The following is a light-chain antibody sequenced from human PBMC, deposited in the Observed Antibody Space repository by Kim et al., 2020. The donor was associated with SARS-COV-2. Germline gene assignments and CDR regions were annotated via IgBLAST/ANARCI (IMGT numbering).Light chain of an antibody. V-gene: IGKV4-1*01. CDR3: QQYYDIPHT. J-gene: IGKJ2*01. CDR2: WAS. Sequence: DIVMTQSPDSLAVSLGERATINCKSSQSVLYSSNNKNYLAWYQQKPGQPPKLLIYWASTREFGVPDRFSGSGSGTDFTLTISSLQTEDVAVYYCQQYYDIPHTFGQGTKLEI. CDR1: QSVLYSSNNKNY.